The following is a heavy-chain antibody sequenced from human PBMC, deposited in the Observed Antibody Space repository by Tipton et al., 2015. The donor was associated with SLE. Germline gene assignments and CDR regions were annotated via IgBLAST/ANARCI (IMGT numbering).Heavy chain of an antibody. Sequence: SLRLSCAASGFTFSSYAMSWVRQAPGKGLEWVSAISGSGGSTYYADSVKGRFTISRDNSKDTLYLQMNSLRAEDTAVYYCARGQRQLFWSGYYGFDYWGQGTLVTVSS. V-gene: IGHV3-23*01. CDR2: ISGSGGST. D-gene: IGHD3-3*01. J-gene: IGHJ4*02. CDR3: ARGQRQLFWSGYYGFDY. CDR1: GFTFSSYA.